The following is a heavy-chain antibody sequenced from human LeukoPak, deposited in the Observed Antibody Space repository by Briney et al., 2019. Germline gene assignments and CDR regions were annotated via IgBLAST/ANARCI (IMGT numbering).Heavy chain of an antibody. J-gene: IGHJ4*02. CDR3: ARDQRITMIVVGRPFGY. CDR2: IKQDGSEK. CDR1: GFTFSSYW. Sequence: GGSLRLSCAASGFTFSSYWMSWVRQAPGKGLEWVANIKQDGSEKYYVDSVKGRFTISRDNAKNSLYLQMNSLRAEDTAVYYCARDQRITMIVVGRPFGYWGQGTLVTVSS. V-gene: IGHV3-7*03. D-gene: IGHD3-22*01.